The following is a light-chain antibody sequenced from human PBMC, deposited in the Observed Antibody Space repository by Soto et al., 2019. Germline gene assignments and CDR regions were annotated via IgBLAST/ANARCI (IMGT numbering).Light chain of an antibody. Sequence: EIVLTHSPGTLSLSPGERATLSFSSSQSVSSNYLAWYQQKPGQAPRLLIYGASSRATGIPDRFSGSGSATDFTLTISRLEPEDFAVYYCQQYGTSPPLTFGGGTKVDI. CDR1: QSVSSNY. V-gene: IGKV3-20*01. CDR2: GAS. CDR3: QQYGTSPPLT. J-gene: IGKJ4*01.